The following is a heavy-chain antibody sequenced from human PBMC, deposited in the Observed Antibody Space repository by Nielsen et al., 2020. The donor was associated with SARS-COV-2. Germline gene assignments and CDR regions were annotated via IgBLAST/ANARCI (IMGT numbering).Heavy chain of an antibody. J-gene: IGHJ4*02. CDR3: AIGVDTAMVWAGYFDY. CDR1: GYSFTSYW. Sequence: GESLKISCKGSGYSFTSYWIGWVRQMPGKGLEWMGIIYPGDSDTRYSPSFQGQVTISADKSISTAYLQWSSLKASDTAMYYCAIGVDTAMVWAGYFDYWGQGTLVTVSS. CDR2: IYPGDSDT. D-gene: IGHD5-18*01. V-gene: IGHV5-51*01.